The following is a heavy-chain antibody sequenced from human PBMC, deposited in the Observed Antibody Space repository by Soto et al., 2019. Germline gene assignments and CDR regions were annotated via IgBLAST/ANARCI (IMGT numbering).Heavy chain of an antibody. CDR2: INPNSGGT. D-gene: IGHD3-10*01. CDR3: ARDKSATIPRYYFDY. Sequence: ASVKVSCKASGYTFTGYYMHWVRQAPGQGLERMGWINPNSGGTNYAQKFQGWVTMTRDTSISTAYMELSRLRSDDTAVYYCARDKSATIPRYYFDYWGQGTLVTVSS. CDR1: GYTFTGYY. V-gene: IGHV1-2*04. J-gene: IGHJ4*02.